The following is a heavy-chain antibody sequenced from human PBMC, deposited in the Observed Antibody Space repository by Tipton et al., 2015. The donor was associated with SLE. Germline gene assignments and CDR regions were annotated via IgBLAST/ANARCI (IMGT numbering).Heavy chain of an antibody. D-gene: IGHD6-13*01. Sequence: TLSLTCTVSGGSISSGSYFWSWIRPPAGKGLEWIGRIYTSGSTYYNPSLKSRVTISVDTSKNQFSLKLSSVTAADTAVYYCASGAAAGTFDYWGQGTLVTVSS. CDR3: ASGAAAGTFDY. J-gene: IGHJ4*02. CDR2: IYTSGST. V-gene: IGHV4-61*02. CDR1: GGSISSGSYF.